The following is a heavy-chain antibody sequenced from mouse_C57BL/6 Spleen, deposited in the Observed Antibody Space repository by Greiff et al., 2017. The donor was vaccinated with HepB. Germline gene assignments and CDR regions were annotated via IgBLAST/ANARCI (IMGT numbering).Heavy chain of an antibody. Sequence: EVKLQQSGPELVKPGASVKISCKASGYTFTDYYMNWVKQSHGKSLEWIGDINPNNGGTSYNQKFKGKATLTVDKSSSTAYMELRSLTSEDSAVYYCARKLGGSFAYWGQGTLVTVSA. CDR1: GYTFTDYY. D-gene: IGHD4-1*01. CDR2: INPNNGGT. V-gene: IGHV1-26*01. CDR3: ARKLGGSFAY. J-gene: IGHJ3*01.